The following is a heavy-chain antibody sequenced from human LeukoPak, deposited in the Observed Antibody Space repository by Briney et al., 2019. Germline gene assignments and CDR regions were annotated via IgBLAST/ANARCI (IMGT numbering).Heavy chain of an antibody. V-gene: IGHV3-48*02. CDR2: ISSSSSTI. J-gene: IGHJ3*02. CDR3: ARDHTFDI. Sequence: GGSLRLSCGASGFTFSSYSMNWVRQAPGKGLEWVSYISSSSSTIYYADSVKGRFTISRDKAKNSLDLQMNSLRDEDTAVYYCARDHTFDIWGQGTMVTVSS. CDR1: GFTFSSYS.